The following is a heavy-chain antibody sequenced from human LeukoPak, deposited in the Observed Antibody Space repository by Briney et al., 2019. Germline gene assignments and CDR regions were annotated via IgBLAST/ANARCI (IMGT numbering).Heavy chain of an antibody. CDR2: IKSKSERGTT. CDR3: TSNLYCSTSSCYTLDN. Sequence: GGSLRLSCAASGFTFSGYEMHWVRQAPGKGLEWVGRIKSKSERGTTDYAAPVKGRFTISRDGSTNTVYLHMNSLKTEDTAVYFCTSNLYCSTSSCYTLDNWGQGTLVAVSP. V-gene: IGHV3-15*01. J-gene: IGHJ4*02. D-gene: IGHD2-2*02. CDR1: GFTFSGYE.